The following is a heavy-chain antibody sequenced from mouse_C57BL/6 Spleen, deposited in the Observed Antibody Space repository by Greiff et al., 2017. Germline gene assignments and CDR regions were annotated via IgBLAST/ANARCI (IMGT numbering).Heavy chain of an antibody. J-gene: IGHJ2*01. Sequence: QVQLQQPGAELVKPGASVKLSCKASGYTFTSYWMHWVKQRPGQGLEWIGMIHPNSGSTNYNEKFKSKATLTVDKSSSSAYMQLSSLTSEDSAVYYCAREGTITTDPAYFDYWGQGTTLPVSS. CDR3: AREGTITTDPAYFDY. D-gene: IGHD1-1*01. CDR1: GYTFTSYW. CDR2: IHPNSGST. V-gene: IGHV1-64*01.